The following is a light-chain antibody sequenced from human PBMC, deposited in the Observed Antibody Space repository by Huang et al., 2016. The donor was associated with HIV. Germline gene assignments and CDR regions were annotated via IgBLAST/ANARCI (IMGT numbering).Light chain of an antibody. J-gene: IGKJ4*01. CDR1: QDIDVW. CDR3: QQYKSYSLT. V-gene: IGKV1-5*03. CDR2: RAS. Sequence: DIQMTQSPSTLSASVGDRVTITCRASQDIDVWLAWYQQKPGKAPNLLIYRASNVERGVPSRVSGSGSGTEFTLTISSLQPDDYASYYCQQYKSYSLTFGEGTKVEL.